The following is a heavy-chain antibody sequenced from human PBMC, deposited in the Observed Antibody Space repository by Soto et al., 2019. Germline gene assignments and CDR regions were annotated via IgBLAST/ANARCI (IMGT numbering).Heavy chain of an antibody. CDR1: GYTLTELS. D-gene: IGHD6-19*01. CDR2: FDPEDGET. V-gene: IGHV1-24*01. Sequence: ASGKVSCKVFGYTLTELSRHWVLQTPGKGLEWMGGFDPEDGETIYAQKFQGRVTMTEDTSTDTAYMELSSLRSEDTAVYYCARRGLGSGWYKDAFDIWGQGTMVTVSS. CDR3: ARRGLGSGWYKDAFDI. J-gene: IGHJ3*02.